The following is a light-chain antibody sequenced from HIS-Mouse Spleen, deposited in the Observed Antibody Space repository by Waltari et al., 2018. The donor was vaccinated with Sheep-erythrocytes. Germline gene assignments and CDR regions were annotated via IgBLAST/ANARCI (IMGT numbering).Light chain of an antibody. CDR3: QAWDSSTAWNVV. V-gene: IGLV3-1*01. CDR1: TLGEKY. CDR2: HDS. J-gene: IGLJ2*01. Sequence: SYELTQPPSVSVSPGQTASITCSGDTLGEKYACWYQQKPGQSPVLVIYHDSKRPSGIPERFSGSNSGNTATLTISGTQAMDEADYYCQAWDSSTAWNVVFGGGTKLTVL.